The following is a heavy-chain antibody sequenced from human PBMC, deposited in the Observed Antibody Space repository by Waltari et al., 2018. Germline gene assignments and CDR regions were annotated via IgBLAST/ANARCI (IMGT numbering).Heavy chain of an antibody. CDR1: GGTFSSYA. V-gene: IGHV1-69*11. D-gene: IGHD2-21*01. J-gene: IGHJ4*02. CDR3: ARDYWGSQDYFDY. Sequence: QVQLVQSGAAVKKPGSSVTVSCKASGGTFSSYAISWVRQAPGQGLEWMGRIIHIVGTANYAQKFQGRVTITADESTSTAYMELSSLRSEDTAVYYCARDYWGSQDYFDYWGQGTLVTVSS. CDR2: IIHIVGTA.